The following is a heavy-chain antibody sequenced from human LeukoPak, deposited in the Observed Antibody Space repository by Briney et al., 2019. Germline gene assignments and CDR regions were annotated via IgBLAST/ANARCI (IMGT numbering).Heavy chain of an antibody. CDR2: IYYSGNT. V-gene: IGHV4-59*01. CDR3: ARSSGTLNWVDY. Sequence: SETPSPPLTVSGGPISSFYWSWIRQPPRKGPEWIGYIYYSGNTYYNPSLKSRVTISVDTSKNQFSLKVNSVTAADTAVYYCARSSGTLNWVDYWGQGTLVTVSS. CDR1: GGPISSFY. J-gene: IGHJ4*02. D-gene: IGHD6-25*01.